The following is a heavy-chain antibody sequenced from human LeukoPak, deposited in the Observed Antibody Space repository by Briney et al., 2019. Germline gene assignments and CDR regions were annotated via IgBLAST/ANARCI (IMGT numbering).Heavy chain of an antibody. CDR1: GFTFSSYW. Sequence: GGSLRLSCVASGFTFSSYWMSWVRQAPGKGLEWVANIKHGGSDKYYVDSVKGRFTISRDNAKNSLYLQMDSLRVEDTAVYYCARPSAPDWGQGTLVTVSS. D-gene: IGHD2-2*01. CDR2: IKHGGSDK. CDR3: ARPSAPD. J-gene: IGHJ4*02. V-gene: IGHV3-7*01.